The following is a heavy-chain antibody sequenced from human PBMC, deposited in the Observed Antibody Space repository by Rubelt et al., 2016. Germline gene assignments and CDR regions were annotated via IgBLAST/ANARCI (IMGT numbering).Heavy chain of an antibody. D-gene: IGHD5-12*01. Sequence: GKGLEWVANIKQDGSEKYYVDSVKGRFTISRDNAKNSLYLQMNSRRAEETAVYYCASDYSGYDVALDSWGQGTLVTVSA. CDR3: ASDYSGYDVALDS. V-gene: IGHV3-7*01. J-gene: IGHJ4*02. CDR2: IKQDGSEK.